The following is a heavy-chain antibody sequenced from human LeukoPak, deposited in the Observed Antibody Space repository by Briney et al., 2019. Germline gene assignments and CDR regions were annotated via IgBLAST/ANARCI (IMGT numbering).Heavy chain of an antibody. D-gene: IGHD6-13*01. CDR2: ISTYNGDT. CDR1: GYTFTRYG. J-gene: IGHJ4*02. CDR3: ARHGHRGAGYTYYFDY. V-gene: IGHV1-18*01. Sequence: ASVKVSCKASGYTFTRYGITWVRQAPGQGLEWMGWISTYNGDTKFAQKLQGRVTMTRDTSTDTAYMELRSLRSDDTAVYYCARHGHRGAGYTYYFDYWGQGTLVTVSS.